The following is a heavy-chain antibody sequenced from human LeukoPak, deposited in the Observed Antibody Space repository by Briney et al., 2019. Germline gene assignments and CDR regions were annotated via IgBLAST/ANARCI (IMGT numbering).Heavy chain of an antibody. CDR2: IYYSGST. Sequence: PSETLSLTCTVSGGSISSSSYYWGWIGQPPGKGLERIGSIYYSGSTYYNPSLKSRVTISVDTSKNQFSLKLSSVTAADTAVYYCARGIAVAGTPTDYWGQGTLVTVSS. CDR3: ARGIAVAGTPTDY. CDR1: GGSISSSSYY. J-gene: IGHJ4*02. V-gene: IGHV4-39*01. D-gene: IGHD6-19*01.